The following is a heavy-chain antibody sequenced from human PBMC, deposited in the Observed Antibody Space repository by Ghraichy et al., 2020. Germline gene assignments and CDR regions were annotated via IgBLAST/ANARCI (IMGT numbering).Heavy chain of an antibody. D-gene: IGHD2-2*01. V-gene: IGHV3-30*18. CDR3: AKEPIEYQLLYYFND. CDR1: GFTFSRYG. Sequence: GGSLTLSCAASGFTFSRYGMHWVRQAPDKGLEWVAVISYDESNEYYADSVKGRFTISRDNSKSTLYLQMNSLRAEDTALYYCAKEPIEYQLLYYFNDWGQGTLVTVSS. J-gene: IGHJ4*02. CDR2: ISYDESNE.